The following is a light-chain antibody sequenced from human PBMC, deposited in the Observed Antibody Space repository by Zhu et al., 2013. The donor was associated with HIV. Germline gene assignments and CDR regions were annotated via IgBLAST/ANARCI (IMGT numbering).Light chain of an antibody. Sequence: QSALTQPASVSGSPGQSITISCTGTSSDVGGYNYVSWYQQHPGKAPKLLTYEVRNRPSGVSNRFSGSKSGNTASLTISGLQAEDEADYFCSSYTSSNTVVFGGGTKLTVL. CDR1: SSDVGGYNY. J-gene: IGLJ2*01. CDR2: EVR. V-gene: IGLV2-14*01. CDR3: SSYTSSNTVV.